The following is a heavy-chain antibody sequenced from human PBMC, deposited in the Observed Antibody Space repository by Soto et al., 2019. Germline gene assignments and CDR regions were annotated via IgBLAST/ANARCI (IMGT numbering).Heavy chain of an antibody. J-gene: IGHJ4*02. CDR3: ARNSYYYGSGSDY. CDR2: IYYSGST. V-gene: IGHV4-30-4*01. D-gene: IGHD3-10*01. CDR1: GGSISSGDYY. Sequence: SETLSLTCTVSGGSISSGDYYWSWIRQPPGKGLEWIGYIYYSGSTYYNPSLKSRVTISVDTSKNQFSLKLSSVTAADTAVYYCARNSYYYGSGSDYWGQGTLVTVSS.